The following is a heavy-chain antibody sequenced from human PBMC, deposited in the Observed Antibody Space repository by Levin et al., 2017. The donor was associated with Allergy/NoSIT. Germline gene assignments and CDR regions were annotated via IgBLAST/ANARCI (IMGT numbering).Heavy chain of an antibody. CDR1: GGSISSYY. CDR3: AASLGYCSSTSCRSLLIFDY. J-gene: IGHJ4*02. D-gene: IGHD2-2*01. Sequence: SQTLSLPCTVSGGSISSYYWSWLRQPPGKGLEWIGYIYYSGSTNYNPSLKSRVTISVDTSKNQFSLKLSSVTAADTAVYYCAASLGYCSSTSCRSLLIFDYWGQGTLVTVSS. CDR2: IYYSGST. V-gene: IGHV4-59*08.